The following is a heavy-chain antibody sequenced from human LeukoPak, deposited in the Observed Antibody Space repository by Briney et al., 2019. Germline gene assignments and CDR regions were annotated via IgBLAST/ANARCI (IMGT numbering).Heavy chain of an antibody. CDR3: ARGPLRGVRQKNWFDP. V-gene: IGHV1-8*03. Sequence: ASVKVSCKASGYTFTSYDINWVRQATGQRLEWMGWMNPNSGNTGYAQKFQGRVTITRNTSISTAYMELSSLRSEDTAVYYCARGPLRGVRQKNWFDPWGQGTLVTVSS. J-gene: IGHJ5*02. CDR1: GYTFTSYD. CDR2: MNPNSGNT. D-gene: IGHD3-10*01.